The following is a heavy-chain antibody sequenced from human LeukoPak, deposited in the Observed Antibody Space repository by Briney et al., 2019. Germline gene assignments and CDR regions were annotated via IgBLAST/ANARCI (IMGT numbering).Heavy chain of an antibody. J-gene: IGHJ4*02. CDR3: ARGYGGNSYFDY. CDR1: GGSISSYY. Sequence: SETLSLTCTVSGGSISSYYWSWIRQPPGKGLEWIGYIYYSGSTNYNPSLKSRVTISVDTSKNQFSLKLSSVTAADTAVYYCARGYGGNSYFDYWGRGTLVTVSS. CDR2: IYYSGST. V-gene: IGHV4-59*01. D-gene: IGHD4-23*01.